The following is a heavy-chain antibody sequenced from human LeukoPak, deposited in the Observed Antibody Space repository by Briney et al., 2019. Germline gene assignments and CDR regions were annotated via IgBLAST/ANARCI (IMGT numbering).Heavy chain of an antibody. CDR2: MYYSGST. J-gene: IGHJ4*02. V-gene: IGHV4-59*08. CDR1: GDSIITYY. CDR3: ARHSRGYDSEFGY. D-gene: IGHD5-12*01. Sequence: ASETLSLTCTVSGDSIITYYWSWIRQPPGKGLEWIGYMYYSGSTNYNPSLKSLVTISVDKSRNQFSLTLSSVTAADTAVYYCARHSRGYDSEFGYWGQGTLVTVSS.